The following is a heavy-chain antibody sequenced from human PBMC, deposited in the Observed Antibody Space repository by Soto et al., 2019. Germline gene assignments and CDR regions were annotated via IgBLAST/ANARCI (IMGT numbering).Heavy chain of an antibody. CDR3: AKDPTAISGRFSYFDF. J-gene: IGHJ4*02. CDR1: GFTFDDYA. Sequence: EVQLVESGGGLVQPGRSLRLSCTASGFTFDDYAMHWVRQVPGKGLEWVSGISWNSDVGYADSVKGRFTISRDNARNSLYLQMNSLRAEDTALYYCAKDPTAISGRFSYFDFWGQGALVTVSS. V-gene: IGHV3-9*01. D-gene: IGHD1-26*01. CDR2: ISWNSDV.